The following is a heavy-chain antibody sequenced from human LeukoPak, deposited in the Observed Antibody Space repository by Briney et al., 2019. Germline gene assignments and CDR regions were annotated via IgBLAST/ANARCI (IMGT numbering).Heavy chain of an antibody. CDR1: GFTFDDYG. Sequence: PGGSLRLSCAASGFTFDDYGMSWVRQAPGKGLEWVSGINWNGGSTGYADSVKGRFTISRDNAKNSLYLQMNSLRAEDTALYYCASIVVVTATDAFDIWGQGTMVTVSS. J-gene: IGHJ3*02. D-gene: IGHD2-21*02. CDR2: INWNGGST. V-gene: IGHV3-20*04. CDR3: ASIVVVTATDAFDI.